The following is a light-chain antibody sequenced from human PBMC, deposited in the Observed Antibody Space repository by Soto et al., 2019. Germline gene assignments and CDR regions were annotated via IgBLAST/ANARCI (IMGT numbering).Light chain of an antibody. CDR2: EVS. J-gene: IGLJ2*01. CDR1: SSDVGGYNY. V-gene: IGLV2-8*01. Sequence: QSVLTQPPSASGSPVQSVTISCTGTSSDVGGYNYVSWYQQHPGKAPKLMIYEVSKRPSGVPDRFSGSKSGNTASLTVSGLQVEDEADYYCSSYAGSNNFVVFGGGTKLTVL. CDR3: SSYAGSNNFVV.